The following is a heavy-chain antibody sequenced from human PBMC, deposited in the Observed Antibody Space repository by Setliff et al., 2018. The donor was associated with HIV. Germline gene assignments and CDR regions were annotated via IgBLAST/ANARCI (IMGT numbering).Heavy chain of an antibody. CDR3: ARVPSSGWYGGHHYMDV. Sequence: SETLSLTCTVSGGSISSHYWNWIRQPPGKGLEWIGYIHYSGSINYNPSLKSRVTISGDSSKNQVSLMLSSVTAADTAVYFCARVPSSGWYGGHHYMDVWGKGAAVTVS. V-gene: IGHV4-59*11. J-gene: IGHJ6*03. D-gene: IGHD6-19*01. CDR1: GGSISSHY. CDR2: IHYSGSI.